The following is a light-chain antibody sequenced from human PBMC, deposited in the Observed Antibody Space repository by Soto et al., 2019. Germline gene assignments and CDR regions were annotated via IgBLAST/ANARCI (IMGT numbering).Light chain of an antibody. CDR3: QQYGSPLT. Sequence: EIVLTQSPGTLSLSPGERATLSCRASQSVSSSYLAWYQQKPGQAPRLLIHGASSRATGIPDRFSGSGSGTDFTLTISRLEPEDFAVYYCQQYGSPLTFGGGTKVEIK. J-gene: IGKJ4*01. CDR1: QSVSSSY. CDR2: GAS. V-gene: IGKV3-20*01.